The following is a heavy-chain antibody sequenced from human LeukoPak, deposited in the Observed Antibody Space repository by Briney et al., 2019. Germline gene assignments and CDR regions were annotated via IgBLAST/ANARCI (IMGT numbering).Heavy chain of an antibody. V-gene: IGHV5-51*01. Sequence: GESLQISCKASEYSFTTYWIGWVRQPPEKGLEWIGVVYPGDSDTRYNPPFQGQVTISADKSINTAFLQWSSLKVSDTAMYYCVRPAGGHYDYYYMDVWGKGTAVTVSS. CDR2: VYPGDSDT. J-gene: IGHJ6*03. D-gene: IGHD3-16*01. CDR1: EYSFTTYW. CDR3: VRPAGGHYDYYYMDV.